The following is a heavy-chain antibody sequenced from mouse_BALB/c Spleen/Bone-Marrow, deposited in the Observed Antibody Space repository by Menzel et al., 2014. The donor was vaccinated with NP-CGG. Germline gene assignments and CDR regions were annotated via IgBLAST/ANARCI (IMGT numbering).Heavy chain of an antibody. CDR2: IWGGGST. D-gene: IGHD2-1*01. V-gene: IGHV2-6-4*01. J-gene: IGHJ3*01. CDR3: ARTGNYPAWFAY. CDR1: GFSLSRYS. Sequence: QVQLKDSGPGLVAPSQSLSITCTVSGFSLSRYSVHWVRQPPGKGLEWLGMIWGGGSTDYNSALKSRLSVSKDNSKSXVFLKMNSLQTDDTAMYYCARTGNYPAWFAYWGQGTLVTVSA.